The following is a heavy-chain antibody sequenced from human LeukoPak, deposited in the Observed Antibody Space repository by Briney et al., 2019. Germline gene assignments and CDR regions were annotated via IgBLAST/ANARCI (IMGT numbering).Heavy chain of an antibody. V-gene: IGHV4-59*01. D-gene: IGHD4-17*01. J-gene: IGHJ3*02. Sequence: SETLSLTCTVSGGSISSYYWSWIRQPPGKGLEWIGYIYYSGSTNYNPSLKSRVTISVDTYKNQFSLKLSSVTAADTAVYYCAREGGTVTTSDDAFDIWGQGTMVTVSS. CDR1: GGSISSYY. CDR2: IYYSGST. CDR3: AREGGTVTTSDDAFDI.